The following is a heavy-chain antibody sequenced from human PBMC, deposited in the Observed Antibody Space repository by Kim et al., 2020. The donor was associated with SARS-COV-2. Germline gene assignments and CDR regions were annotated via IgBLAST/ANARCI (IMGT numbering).Heavy chain of an antibody. CDR3: ARTDSVDSGNWFDP. J-gene: IGHJ5*02. V-gene: IGHV4-30-4*01. CDR1: GGSISSGDYY. CDR2: IYYSGST. Sequence: SETLSLTCTVSGGSISSGDYYWSWIRQPPGKGLEWIGYIYYSGSTYYNPSLKSRLTISVDTSKNQLSLKLTSVTAADTAVYYCARTDSVDSGNWFDPWGQGTLVTVSS. D-gene: IGHD4-17*01.